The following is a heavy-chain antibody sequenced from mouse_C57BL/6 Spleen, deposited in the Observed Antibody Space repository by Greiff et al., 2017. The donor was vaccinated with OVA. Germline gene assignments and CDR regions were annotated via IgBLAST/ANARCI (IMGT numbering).Heavy chain of an antibody. CDR1: GFTFSDYG. D-gene: IGHD1-1*01. CDR3: ARGDITTAWYFDV. V-gene: IGHV5-17*01. J-gene: IGHJ1*03. Sequence: EVQLVESGGGLVKPGGSLKLSCAASGFTFSDYGMHWVRQAPEKGLEWVAYISSGSSTIYYADTVKGRFTISRDNAKNTLFLQMTSLRSEDTAMYYCARGDITTAWYFDVWGTGTTVTVSS. CDR2: ISSGSSTI.